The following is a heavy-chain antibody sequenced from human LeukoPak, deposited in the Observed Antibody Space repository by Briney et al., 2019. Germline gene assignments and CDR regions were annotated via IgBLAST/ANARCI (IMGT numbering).Heavy chain of an antibody. CDR1: GFTFSSYA. D-gene: IGHD4/OR15-4a*01. J-gene: IGHJ6*04. CDR2: ISYDGSNK. Sequence: PGRSLRLSCAASGFTFSSYAMHWVRQAPGKGLEWVAVISYDGSNKYYADSVKGRFTISRDNSKNTLYLKMNSLRAEDTAVYYCARGGTINYYYYGMDVWGKGTTVTVSS. CDR3: ARGGTINYYYYGMDV. V-gene: IGHV3-30*04.